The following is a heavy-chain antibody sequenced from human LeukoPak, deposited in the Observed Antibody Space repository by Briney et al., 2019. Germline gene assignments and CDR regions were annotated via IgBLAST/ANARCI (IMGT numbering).Heavy chain of an antibody. Sequence: GGSLRLSCAASGFTFSSYEMNWVRQAPGKGLEWVSYISSSGSTIYYADSVKGRFTISRDNAKNSLYLQMNSLTADDTAIYYCARDPYSGGYWAYYYYYMDVWGKGTTVTISS. V-gene: IGHV3-48*03. J-gene: IGHJ6*03. CDR2: ISSSGSTI. D-gene: IGHD1-26*01. CDR1: GFTFSSYE. CDR3: ARDPYSGGYWAYYYYYMDV.